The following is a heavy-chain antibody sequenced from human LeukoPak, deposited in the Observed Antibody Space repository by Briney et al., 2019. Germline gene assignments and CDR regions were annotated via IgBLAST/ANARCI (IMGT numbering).Heavy chain of an antibody. V-gene: IGHV1-2*02. Sequence: ASVKVSCKSSGYIFTDPYIHWVRQAPGQGLESMGYIGPQKGGTSSPQEFRGRVTISRETSMATAYLELTRLTPDDTAVYYCARVACGRLSKDFELWGQGTLVTVSS. CDR1: GYIFTDPY. J-gene: IGHJ1*01. CDR3: ARVACGRLSKDFEL. CDR2: IGPQKGGT. D-gene: IGHD3-9*01.